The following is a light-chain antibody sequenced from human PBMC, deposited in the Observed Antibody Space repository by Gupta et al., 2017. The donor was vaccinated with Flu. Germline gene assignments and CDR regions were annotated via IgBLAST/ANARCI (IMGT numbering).Light chain of an antibody. CDR1: QSVSSGY. V-gene: IGKV3-20*01. CDR3: QQSGSSPWT. Sequence: EIVLTQSPGTLSLSPGERATLSCRDSQSVSSGYLAWYQQKPGQAPRLLIYGASSRATGIPDRFSGSGSGTDFTLTISRLEPEDFAVYYCQQSGSSPWTFGQGTKVEIK. J-gene: IGKJ1*01. CDR2: GAS.